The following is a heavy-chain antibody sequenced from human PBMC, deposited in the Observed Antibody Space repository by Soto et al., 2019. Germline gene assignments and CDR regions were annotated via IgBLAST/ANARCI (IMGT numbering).Heavy chain of an antibody. J-gene: IGHJ4*02. D-gene: IGHD3-3*01. CDR2: IYSGGST. CDR1: GVTVSSNY. V-gene: IGHV3-66*02. CDR3: AKVGNYDFWSGYSDY. Sequence: PGGSLRLSCAASGVTVSSNYMSWVSQAPGKGLEWVSVIYSGGSTYYADSVKGRFTISRDNSKNTLYLQMNSLRAEDTAVYYCAKVGNYDFWSGYSDYWGQGTLVTVSS.